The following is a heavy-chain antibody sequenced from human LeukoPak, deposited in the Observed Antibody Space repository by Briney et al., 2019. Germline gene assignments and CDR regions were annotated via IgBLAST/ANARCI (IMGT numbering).Heavy chain of an antibody. CDR3: ARELREHGVFDI. CDR2: IYSDGST. D-gene: IGHD1-26*01. J-gene: IGHJ3*02. V-gene: IGHV3-53*01. CDR1: GFTVSSNY. Sequence: GGSLRLSCAASGFTVSSNYMSWVRQAPGKGLEWVSEIYSDGSTYYAASVKGRFSISRDNSKNAVYLQMSSLRAEDTAIYYCARELREHGVFDIWGQGTMVTVSS.